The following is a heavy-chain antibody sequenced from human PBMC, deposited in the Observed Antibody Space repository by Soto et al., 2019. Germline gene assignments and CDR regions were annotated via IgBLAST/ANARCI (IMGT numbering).Heavy chain of an antibody. CDR1: GFTFSSYW. CDR2: IKQDGSEK. J-gene: IGHJ5*02. V-gene: IGHV3-7*03. Sequence: GGSLRLSCAASGFTFSSYWMSWVRQAPGKGLEWVANIKQDGSEKYYVDSVKGRFTISRDNAKNSLYLQMNSLRAEDTAVYYCARPSYSSWYVFGWFDPWGQGTLVTVSS. D-gene: IGHD6-13*01. CDR3: ARPSYSSWYVFGWFDP.